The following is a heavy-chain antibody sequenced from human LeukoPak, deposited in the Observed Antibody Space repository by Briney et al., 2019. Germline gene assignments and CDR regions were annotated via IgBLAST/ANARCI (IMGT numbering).Heavy chain of an antibody. V-gene: IGHV3-74*01. Sequence: GGSLRLSCAASGFTFSSYWMHWVRQAPGKGLVWVSRINSDGSSTSYADSVKGRFTISRDNAKNTLYLQMNSLGAEDTAVYYCARAHYGSGSYYSDWGQGTLVTVSS. CDR3: ARAHYGSGSYYSD. J-gene: IGHJ4*02. CDR2: INSDGSST. CDR1: GFTFSSYW. D-gene: IGHD3-10*01.